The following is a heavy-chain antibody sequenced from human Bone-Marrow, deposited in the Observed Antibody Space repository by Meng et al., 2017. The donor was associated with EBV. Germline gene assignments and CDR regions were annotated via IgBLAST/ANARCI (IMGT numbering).Heavy chain of an antibody. D-gene: IGHD5-12*01. CDR2: ISASGGST. Sequence: ESGGGSIKPGGSLRLSCAASGFTFNDYAMAWVRQAPGKGLEWVAGISASGGSTYYADSVKGRFTISRDNSKNTQYLQMNSLRVEDSAVYYCAKRGWDSGYDSWGRGTLVTVSS. CDR3: AKRGWDSGYDS. CDR1: GFTFNDYA. J-gene: IGHJ4*02. V-gene: IGHV3-23*01.